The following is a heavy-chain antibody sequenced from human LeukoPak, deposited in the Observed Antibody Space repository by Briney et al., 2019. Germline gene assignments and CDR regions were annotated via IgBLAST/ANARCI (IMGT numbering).Heavy chain of an antibody. CDR3: ARDLGIASDY. CDR2: IYSGGST. D-gene: IGHD2-15*01. CDR1: GFTVSSNY. Sequence: GGSLRLSCAVSGFTVSSNYMSWVRQAPGKGLEWVSVIYSGGSTYYADSVKGRFTISRDNSKNTLYLQMNSLRAEDTAVYYCARDLGIASDYWGQGTLVTVSS. V-gene: IGHV3-66*01. J-gene: IGHJ4*02.